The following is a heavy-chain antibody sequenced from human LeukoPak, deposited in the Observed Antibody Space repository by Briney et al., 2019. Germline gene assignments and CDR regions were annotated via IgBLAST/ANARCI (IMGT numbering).Heavy chain of an antibody. CDR2: VSSDGTT. D-gene: IGHD2-15*01. J-gene: IGHJ4*02. CDR1: GDSVTSSY. CDR3: ARLDCFVEGCYNH. V-gene: IGHV4-59*08. Sequence: PSETLSPTCSVSGDSVTSSYWNWIRQPPGKGLEWIGYVSSDGTTNYTPSLRSRLIMSVDTAKNDISLILTSVTAPDTAIYYCARLDCFVEGCYNHWGRGTLVTVSS.